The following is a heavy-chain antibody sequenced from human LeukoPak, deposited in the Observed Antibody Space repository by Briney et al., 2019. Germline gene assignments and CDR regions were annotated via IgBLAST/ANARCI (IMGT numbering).Heavy chain of an antibody. V-gene: IGHV3-30*02. Sequence: GGSLRLSCAASGFTFSSYGMYWVRQAPGKGLEWVAFTRYDGSNKYYADSVKGRLTISRDNAENSVYLQMNSLRAEDTAVYYCARLFRDVTTYYYWGQGTLATVSS. D-gene: IGHD1-1*01. J-gene: IGHJ4*02. CDR1: GFTFSSYG. CDR3: ARLFRDVTTYYY. CDR2: TRYDGSNK.